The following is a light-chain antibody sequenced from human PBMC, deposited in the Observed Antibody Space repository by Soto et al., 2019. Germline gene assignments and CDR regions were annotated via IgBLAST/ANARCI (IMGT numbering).Light chain of an antibody. CDR1: QSVSSN. Sequence: EIVMTQSPATLSVSPGERATLSCRASQSVSSNLAWYQQKPGQAPRLLIYGASTRATGIPARFSGSGSGTELTLTISSLQSEDFAVYYCQRYNNWPPVTFGQGTKVDIK. CDR2: GAS. J-gene: IGKJ1*01. CDR3: QRYNNWPPVT. V-gene: IGKV3-15*01.